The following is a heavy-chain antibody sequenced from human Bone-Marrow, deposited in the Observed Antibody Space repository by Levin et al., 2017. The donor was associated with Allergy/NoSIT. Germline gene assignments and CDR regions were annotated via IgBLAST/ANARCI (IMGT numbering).Heavy chain of an antibody. J-gene: IGHJ4*02. V-gene: IGHV1-18*01. D-gene: IGHD3-3*01. CDR1: GYTFNTYG. CDR2: ITAYSGKT. CDR3: ARWNFGVGGGVYYFDY. Sequence: ASVKVSCKASGYTFNTYGLTWVRQAPGQGLEWMGWITAYSGKTDYAQKLQGRVTMTPDTSTSTAYMELRSLRSDDTAVYYCARWNFGVGGGVYYFDYWGQGTLVTVSS.